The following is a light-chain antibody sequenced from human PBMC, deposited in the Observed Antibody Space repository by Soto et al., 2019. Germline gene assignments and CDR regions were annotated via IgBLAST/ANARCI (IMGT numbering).Light chain of an antibody. CDR1: QSLSSN. Sequence: EIVLRQSPATLSVSPGERATLSCRASQSLSSNVAWYQQKVGQPPRLLIYAASTRATGIPARFTGSESGTEFTLTITSLQSEDFAVYYCQQYRNSPVTFGGGTKVEI. CDR2: AAS. CDR3: QQYRNSPVT. V-gene: IGKV3-15*01. J-gene: IGKJ4*01.